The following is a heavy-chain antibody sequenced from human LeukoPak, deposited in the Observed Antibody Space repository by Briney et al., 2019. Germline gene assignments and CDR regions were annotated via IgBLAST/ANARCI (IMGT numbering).Heavy chain of an antibody. CDR3: ARVKVGTTYWFDP. V-gene: IGHV3-66*01. J-gene: IGHJ5*02. CDR2: VYSGGST. CDR1: GFIVNFNY. D-gene: IGHD1-26*01. Sequence: QPGGSLRLSCAPSGFIVNFNYMSWVRQPPGKGLEWVSVVYSGGSTYYADSVKGRFTISRDNSKNMVYLQMNSLRVEDTAVYYCARVKVGTTYWFDPWGQGTLVTVSS.